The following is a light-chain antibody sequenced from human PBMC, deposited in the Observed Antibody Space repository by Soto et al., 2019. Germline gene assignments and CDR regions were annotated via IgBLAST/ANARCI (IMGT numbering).Light chain of an antibody. V-gene: IGKV3-20*01. Sequence: EIVLTQSPGTLSLSPGERGTLSCRASQSVSSYLAWYQQKPGQAPRRRIYGASIRATGIPDRFSGSGSETDFILTTSSLEPEDFAEYYCQQYGSALNLGGGPKVEIK. J-gene: IGKJ4*01. CDR3: QQYGSALN. CDR2: GAS. CDR1: QSVSSY.